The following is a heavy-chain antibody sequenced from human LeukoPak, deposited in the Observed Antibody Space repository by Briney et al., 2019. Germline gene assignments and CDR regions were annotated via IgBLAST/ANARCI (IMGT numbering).Heavy chain of an antibody. Sequence: ASVKVSCKASGYTFTSYGISWVRQAPGQGLEWMGWISAYNGNTNYAQKLQGRVTMTTDTSTSTAYMELRSLRSDDTAVYYCARDPLSYYYDSSGYYSSPAFDIWGQGTMVTVSS. J-gene: IGHJ3*02. V-gene: IGHV1-18*01. CDR3: ARDPLSYYYDSSGYYSSPAFDI. D-gene: IGHD3-22*01. CDR2: ISAYNGNT. CDR1: GYTFTSYG.